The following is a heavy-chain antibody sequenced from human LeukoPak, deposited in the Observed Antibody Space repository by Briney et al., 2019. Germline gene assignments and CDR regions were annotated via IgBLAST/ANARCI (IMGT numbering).Heavy chain of an antibody. Sequence: GGSLRLSCAASGFTLGSYWMSWVRQAPGKGLEWVANIRQDANEKYYVDSVKGRFTISRDNAKHSLYLQINSLRAEDTAVYYCARDRGVDYYDSSGSWVGAFDIWGQGTMVAVSS. CDR1: GFTLGSYW. V-gene: IGHV3-7*03. CDR2: IRQDANEK. CDR3: ARDRGVDYYDSSGSWVGAFDI. D-gene: IGHD3-22*01. J-gene: IGHJ3*02.